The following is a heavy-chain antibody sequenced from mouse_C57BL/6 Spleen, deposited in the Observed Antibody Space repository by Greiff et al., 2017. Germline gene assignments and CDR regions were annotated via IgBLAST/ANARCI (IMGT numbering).Heavy chain of an antibody. V-gene: IGHV5-4*01. Sequence: EVKLVESGGGLVKPGGSLKLSCAASGFTFSSYAMSWVRQTPEKRLEWVATISDGGSYTYYPDNVKGRFTISRDNAKNNLYLQMSHLKSEDTAMYYCARDNYDYDGGFAYWGQGTLVTVSA. CDR2: ISDGGSYT. CDR1: GFTFSSYA. D-gene: IGHD2-4*01. J-gene: IGHJ3*01. CDR3: ARDNYDYDGGFAY.